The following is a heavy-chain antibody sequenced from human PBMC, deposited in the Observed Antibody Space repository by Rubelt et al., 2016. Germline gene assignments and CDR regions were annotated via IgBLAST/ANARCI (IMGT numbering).Heavy chain of an antibody. V-gene: IGHV4-59*08. Sequence: QVQLQESGPGLVKPSETLSLTCTVSGGSISSYYWSWIRQPPGKGLEWIGYIYYSGSTNYNPSLKSRVTISVETSKNQFSLKLSSVTAADTAVYYCARRWGYYGDYNYFDYWGQGTLVTVSS. D-gene: IGHD4-17*01. CDR2: IYYSGST. CDR3: ARRWGYYGDYNYFDY. J-gene: IGHJ4*02. CDR1: GGSISSYY.